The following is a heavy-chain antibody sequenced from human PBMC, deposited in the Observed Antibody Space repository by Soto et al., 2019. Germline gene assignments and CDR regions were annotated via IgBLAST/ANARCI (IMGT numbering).Heavy chain of an antibody. J-gene: IGHJ6*03. CDR2: IIPILNIT. D-gene: IGHD2-21*01. V-gene: IGHV1-69*08. Sequence: QVQLVQSGAEVKKPGSSVKVSCKVSGGTFSSYTFTWVRQAPGQGLEWMGRIIPILNITNYAQKFQGRVTIIADKSTSTPYMELSSLRSEDTAAYYCAREAGAGTVIYYYMDVWGKGTTVTVSS. CDR3: AREAGAGTVIYYYMDV. CDR1: GGTFSSYT.